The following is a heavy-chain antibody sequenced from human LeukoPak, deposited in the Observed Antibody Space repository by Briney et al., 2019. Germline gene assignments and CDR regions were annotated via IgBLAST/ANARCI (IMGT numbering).Heavy chain of an antibody. CDR2: ISYDGSNK. V-gene: IGHV3-30*04. CDR3: ARGDIVVVVAATPKFDY. D-gene: IGHD2-15*01. J-gene: IGHJ4*02. Sequence: GGSLRLSCAASGFTFSSHAMHWVRQAPGKGLEWVAVISYDGSNKYYADSVKGRFTISRDNSKNTLYLQMNSLRAEDTAVYYCARGDIVVVVAATPKFDYWGQGTLVTVSP. CDR1: GFTFSSHA.